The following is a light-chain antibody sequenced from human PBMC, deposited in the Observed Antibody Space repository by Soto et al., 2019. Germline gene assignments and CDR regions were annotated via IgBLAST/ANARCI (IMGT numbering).Light chain of an antibody. Sequence: IQMTQSPSSLSASVGDRVTLTCQASHDIRDHLNWYQQKQGKHPTLLIYDASNLHIGVPSRFSGSGSGTDFTLTISSLQPEDFATYYCQQSYSTPITFGQGTRLEIK. J-gene: IGKJ5*01. CDR1: HDIRDH. CDR2: DAS. V-gene: IGKV1-39*01. CDR3: QQSYSTPIT.